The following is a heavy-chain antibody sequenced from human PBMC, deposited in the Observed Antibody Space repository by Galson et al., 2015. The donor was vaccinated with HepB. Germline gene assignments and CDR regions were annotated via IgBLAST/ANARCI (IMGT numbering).Heavy chain of an antibody. CDR3: AKDYYDSSGDHYWYFDL. CDR1: GFTFSSYA. Sequence: SLRLSCAASGFTFSSYAMSWVRQAPGKGLEWVSAISGSGGSTYYADSVKGRFTISRDISKNTLYLQMNSLRAEDTAVYYCAKDYYDSSGDHYWYFDLWGRGTLVTVSS. J-gene: IGHJ2*01. CDR2: ISGSGGST. V-gene: IGHV3-23*01. D-gene: IGHD3-22*01.